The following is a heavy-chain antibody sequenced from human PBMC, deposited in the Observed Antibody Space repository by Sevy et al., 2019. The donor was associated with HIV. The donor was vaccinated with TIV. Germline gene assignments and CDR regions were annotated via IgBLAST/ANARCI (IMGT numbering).Heavy chain of an antibody. Sequence: ASVKVSCKASGGTFSSYAISWVRQAPGQGLEWMGGIIPIFGTANYAQKFQGRVTITADESTSTAYMELSSLRSEDTAAYYCARARRGYYYDSSGYPNFDYWGQGTLVTVSS. CDR3: ARARRGYYYDSSGYPNFDY. D-gene: IGHD3-22*01. CDR1: GGTFSSYA. V-gene: IGHV1-69*13. J-gene: IGHJ4*02. CDR2: IIPIFGTA.